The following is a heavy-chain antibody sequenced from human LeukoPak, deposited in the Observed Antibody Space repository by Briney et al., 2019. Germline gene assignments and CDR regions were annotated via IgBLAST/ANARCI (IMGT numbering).Heavy chain of an antibody. D-gene: IGHD3-10*01. CDR2: ISGSGSST. Sequence: PGGSLRLSCAAPGFTFSNDAMSWVRQAPGKGLEWVSFISGSGSSTYYADPVKGRFTISRDNSKNTLYLQMNSLRAEDTAIYYCAKADRWFQTLFDTWGEGTLVTVSS. CDR1: GFTFSNDA. CDR3: AKADRWFQTLFDT. J-gene: IGHJ4*02. V-gene: IGHV3-23*01.